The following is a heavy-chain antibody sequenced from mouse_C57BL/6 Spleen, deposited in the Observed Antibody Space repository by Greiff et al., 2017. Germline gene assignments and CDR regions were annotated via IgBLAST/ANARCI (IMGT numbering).Heavy chain of an antibody. CDR3: ASPTMVTSFAMDY. J-gene: IGHJ4*01. CDR1: GFNIKDYY. D-gene: IGHD2-9*01. Sequence: VQLKESGAELVKPGASVKLSCTASGFNIKDYYMHWVKQRTEQGLEWIGRIDPEDGETKYAPKFKGEATLTADPSSSTSYLKLSSLTSEDTAVYYCASPTMVTSFAMDYWGQGTSVTVSS. CDR2: IDPEDGET. V-gene: IGHV14-2*01.